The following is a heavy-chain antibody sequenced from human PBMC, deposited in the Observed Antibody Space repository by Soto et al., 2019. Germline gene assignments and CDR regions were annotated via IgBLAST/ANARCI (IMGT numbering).Heavy chain of an antibody. Sequence: QVQLVQSGVEVKKPGASVKVSCTASGYTLTNYGFSWVRQAPGQGLEWMGWISAYNGDTKYAQKLQGRVTMTTDTSTSTAYMELRSLTSDDTALYYCTRDRLGILGGDYWGQGPLVTVSS. CDR1: GYTLTNYG. CDR3: TRDRLGILGGDY. J-gene: IGHJ4*02. D-gene: IGHD3-10*01. V-gene: IGHV1-18*04. CDR2: ISAYNGDT.